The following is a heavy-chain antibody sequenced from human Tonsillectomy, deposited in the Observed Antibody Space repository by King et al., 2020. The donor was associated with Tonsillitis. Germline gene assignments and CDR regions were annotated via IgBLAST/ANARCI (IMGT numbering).Heavy chain of an antibody. CDR3: ARDSGQQLVQYNWFEY. D-gene: IGHD6-13*01. CDR1: GNTFKTYA. Sequence: QLVQSGSELKKPGASVKVSCKASGNTFKTYAMNWVRQAPGQGLEWMGWINTNTGNPTYAQGFTGRFVFSLDTSVSTAYLQISSLKAEDSAVYYCARDSGQQLVQYNWFEYWGQGTLVTVSS. J-gene: IGHJ5*01. CDR2: INTNTGNP. V-gene: IGHV7-4-1*02.